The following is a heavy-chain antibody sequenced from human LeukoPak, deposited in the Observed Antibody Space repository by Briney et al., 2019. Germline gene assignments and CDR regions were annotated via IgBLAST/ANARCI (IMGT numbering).Heavy chain of an antibody. Sequence: ASVKVSCKASGYSLIGYYMHWVRQAPGQGPEWMGWINPKSGDTNYAQNFQDRVTMTRDTSISTTYMELSSLRSDDTAMYSCARGEVAVAVKKGPFDYWGQGTLVTVSS. V-gene: IGHV1-2*02. D-gene: IGHD2-15*01. J-gene: IGHJ4*02. CDR1: GYSLIGYY. CDR2: INPKSGDT. CDR3: ARGEVAVAVKKGPFDY.